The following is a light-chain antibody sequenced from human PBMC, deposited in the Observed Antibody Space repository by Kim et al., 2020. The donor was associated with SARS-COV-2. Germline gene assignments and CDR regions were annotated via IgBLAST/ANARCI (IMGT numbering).Light chain of an antibody. CDR1: SNDIGSYKF. CDR3: CSYAGSYTFV. Sequence: GQSVTISCTGTSNDIGSYKFVSWHQQHPGKAPKLIIFDVSERSTGVPDRFSGSQSANTASLTISGLQPEDESDYYCCSYAGSYTFVFGGGTQLTVL. J-gene: IGLJ3*02. V-gene: IGLV2-11*03. CDR2: DVS.